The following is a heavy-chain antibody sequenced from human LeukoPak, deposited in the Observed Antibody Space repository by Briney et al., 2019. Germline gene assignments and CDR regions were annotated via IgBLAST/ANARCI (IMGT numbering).Heavy chain of an antibody. J-gene: IGHJ4*02. V-gene: IGHV3-23*01. CDR3: AKEYYVLLVYALGGSFDY. CDR2: ISANGGAT. Sequence: GGSLRLSCAASGFTFSNFAMSWVRQAPGKGLECVSLISANGGATYYADSVKGRFTISRDNSKNTLSLQMNSLRAEDTAVYYCAKEYYVLLVYALGGSFDYWGRGTLVTVSS. CDR1: GFTFSNFA. D-gene: IGHD2-8*02.